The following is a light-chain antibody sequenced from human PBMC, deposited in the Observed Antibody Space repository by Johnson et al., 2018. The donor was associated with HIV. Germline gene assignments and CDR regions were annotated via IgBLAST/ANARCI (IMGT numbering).Light chain of an antibody. V-gene: IGLV1-51*02. CDR2: KTN. CDR3: GTWDSSLNTEV. CDR1: SSNIGNFY. Sequence: QSALTQPPSVSAAPGQRVTISCSGSSSNIGNFYVSWYQQLPETAPKLLIYKTNDRPSGIPDRFSGSKSGTSATLDITGLQTGDEADYYCGTWDSSLNTEVVGTGTKVTGL. J-gene: IGLJ1*01.